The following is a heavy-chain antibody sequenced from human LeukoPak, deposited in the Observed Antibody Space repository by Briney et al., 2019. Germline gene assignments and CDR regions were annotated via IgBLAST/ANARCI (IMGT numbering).Heavy chain of an antibody. CDR3: ARGRRRYCSGGSCYSVNWFDP. V-gene: IGHV4-34*01. CDR1: GGSFSGYY. Sequence: SETLSLTCAVCGGSFSGYYWSWIRQPPGKGLEWIGEINHSGSTNYNPSLKSRVTISVDTSKNQFSLKLSSVTAADTAVYYCARGRRRYCSGGSCYSVNWFDPWGQGTLVTVSS. D-gene: IGHD2-15*01. CDR2: INHSGST. J-gene: IGHJ5*02.